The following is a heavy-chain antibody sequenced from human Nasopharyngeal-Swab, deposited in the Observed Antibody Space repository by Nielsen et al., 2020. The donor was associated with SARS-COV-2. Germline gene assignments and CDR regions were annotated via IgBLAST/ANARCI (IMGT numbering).Heavy chain of an antibody. CDR2: VHFLGST. J-gene: IGHJ3*02. CDR3: ARDSYRDALDI. Sequence: SETLSLTCTVSGGSISSYYWNWIRQPPGKGLEWIGYVHFLGSTDYNPSLKSRVTISLDTSNYQFSLRLSSVTAADTAVYYCARDSYRDALDIWGQGTMATVSS. CDR1: GGSISSYY. V-gene: IGHV4-59*13.